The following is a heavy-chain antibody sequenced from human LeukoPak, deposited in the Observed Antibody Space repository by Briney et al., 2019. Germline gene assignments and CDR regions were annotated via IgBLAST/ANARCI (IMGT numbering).Heavy chain of an antibody. V-gene: IGHV4-59*08. Sequence: SETLSLTCTVSGGSISGYYWSWIWQPPGKGLEWIGYVFYSGTTNHNPSLTSRVTISVDTSKKQFSLKVNSVTAADTAVYYCARSPIYSSSPFDYWGRGTLVTVSS. D-gene: IGHD6-13*01. CDR1: GGSISGYY. J-gene: IGHJ4*02. CDR3: ARSPIYSSSPFDY. CDR2: VFYSGTT.